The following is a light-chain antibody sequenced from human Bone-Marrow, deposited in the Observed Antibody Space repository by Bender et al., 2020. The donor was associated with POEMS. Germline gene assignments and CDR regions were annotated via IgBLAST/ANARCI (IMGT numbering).Light chain of an antibody. CDR2: DVT. V-gene: IGLV2-14*03. Sequence: QSALTQPASVSGSPGQSVTISCTGTSSDISAYDYVSWYQQHPGKAPKLIIYDVTNRPSGISNRFFGSKSGNTASLTISGLRAEDEADFYCASYTTSNTWVFGGGTKLTVL. CDR3: ASYTTSNTWV. J-gene: IGLJ3*02. CDR1: SSDISAYDY.